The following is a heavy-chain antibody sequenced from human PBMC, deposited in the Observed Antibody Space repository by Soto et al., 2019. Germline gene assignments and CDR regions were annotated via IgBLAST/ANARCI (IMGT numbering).Heavy chain of an antibody. D-gene: IGHD6-19*01. CDR1: GFTFSNYW. V-gene: IGHV3-74*01. J-gene: IGHJ4*02. CDR2: INSDGSTT. CDR3: ARLPGYSTGWTPFDF. Sequence: PGGSLRLSCAASGFTFSNYWMHWVRQAPGKVLVWVSRINSDGSTTSHADSVKGRFTISRDNAKNTLYLQMNSLRAEDTAVYYCARLPGYSTGWTPFDFWGQGTQVTVSS.